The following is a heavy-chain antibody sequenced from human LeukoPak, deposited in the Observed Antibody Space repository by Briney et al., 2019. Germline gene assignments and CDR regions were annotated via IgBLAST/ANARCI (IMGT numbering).Heavy chain of an antibody. CDR3: ARVVHSSTYDFWSGDRGSYYMDV. CDR1: GGSISSGGYS. Sequence: PSETLSLTCAVSGGSISSGGYSWSWIRQPPGKGLEWIGYIYHSGSTYHNPSLKSRVTISVDRSKNQFSLKLSSVTAADTAVYYCARVVHSSTYDFWSGDRGSYYMDVWGKGTTVTVSS. D-gene: IGHD3-3*01. CDR2: IYHSGST. J-gene: IGHJ6*03. V-gene: IGHV4-30-2*01.